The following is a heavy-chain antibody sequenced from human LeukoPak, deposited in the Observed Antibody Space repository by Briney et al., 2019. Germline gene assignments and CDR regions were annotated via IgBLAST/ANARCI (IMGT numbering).Heavy chain of an antibody. J-gene: IGHJ4*02. CDR1: GFTVSSNY. V-gene: IGHV3-66*02. CDR3: ARDLYNGYGDYRYFDY. D-gene: IGHD4-17*01. Sequence: GGSLRLSCAASGFTVSSNYMSWVRQAPGKGLEWVSVIYSGGSTYYADSVKGRFTISRDNSKNTLYLQMNSLRAEDTAVYYCARDLYNGYGDYRYFDYWGQGTLVTVSS. CDR2: IYSGGST.